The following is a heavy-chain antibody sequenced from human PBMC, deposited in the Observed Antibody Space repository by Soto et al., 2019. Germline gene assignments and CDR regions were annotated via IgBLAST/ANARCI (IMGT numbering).Heavy chain of an antibody. CDR2: IYYSGST. J-gene: IGHJ4*02. CDR3: ARPPGYCSGDSCRIDY. CDR1: GGSISSSSYY. D-gene: IGHD2-15*01. Sequence: PSETLSLTCTVSGGSISSSSYYWGWVRQPPGKGLEWIGSIYYSGSTYYNLSLKSRVTISVDTSKNQFSLKLSSVTAADTAVYFCARPPGYCSGDSCRIDYWGQGTLVTVS. V-gene: IGHV4-39*01.